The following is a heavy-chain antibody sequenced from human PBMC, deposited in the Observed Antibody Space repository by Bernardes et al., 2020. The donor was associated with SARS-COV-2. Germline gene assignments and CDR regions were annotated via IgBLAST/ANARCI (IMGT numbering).Heavy chain of an antibody. Sequence: GGSLRLSRAASGFTVSSHYMSWVRQAPGKGLEWVSITYSGGATYYGNSVKGRFTVSRDNSNNTLYLQMNSLRAEDTAVYYCAGESDARESAGGNSEDYWGQGTLVTVSS. CDR3: AGESDARESAGGNSEDY. J-gene: IGHJ4*02. CDR2: TYSGGAT. CDR1: GFTVSSHY. D-gene: IGHD2-21*02. V-gene: IGHV3-66*01.